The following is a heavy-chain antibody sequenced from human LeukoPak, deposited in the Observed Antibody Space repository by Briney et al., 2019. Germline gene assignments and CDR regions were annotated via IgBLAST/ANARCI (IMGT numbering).Heavy chain of an antibody. CDR1: GGSFSGYY. V-gene: IGHV4-34*01. J-gene: IGHJ4*02. D-gene: IGHD1-7*01. CDR3: ASSAPRGNWNYATDY. CDR2: INHSGST. Sequence: SETLSLTCAVYGGSFSGYYWSWIRQPPGKGLEWIGEINHSGSTNYNPSLKSRVTISVDTSKNQFSLKLSSVTAADTAVYYCASSAPRGNWNYATDYWGQGTLVTVSS.